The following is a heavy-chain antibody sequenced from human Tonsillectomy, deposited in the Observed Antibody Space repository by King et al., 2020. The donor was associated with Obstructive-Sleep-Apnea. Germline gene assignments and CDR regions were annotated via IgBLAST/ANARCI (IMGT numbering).Heavy chain of an antibody. CDR3: ASDTFGYTSSFQFDY. Sequence: QLQESGPGLVKSSETLSLTCTVSGGSISTTHYYWGWIRQPPGKALEWIGNIYYSGTTYYSPSLKSRLTMSVDTSKNQFSLRLTSVTAADTAIYYCASDTFGYTSSFQFDYWGQGTLVTVSS. J-gene: IGHJ4*02. D-gene: IGHD2/OR15-2a*01. CDR2: IYYSGTT. V-gene: IGHV4-39*07. CDR1: GGSISTTHYY.